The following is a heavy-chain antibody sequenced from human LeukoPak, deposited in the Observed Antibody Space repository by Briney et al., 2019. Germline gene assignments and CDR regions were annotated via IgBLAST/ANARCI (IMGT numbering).Heavy chain of an antibody. Sequence: SGGSLTLSCTGSGFPFSSYGMHWVRQTPGRGREWVGFMRYEGKTELYADSVQGRFTIAREDSHSTVHLHMKDLRPDDAAVYFWAKDLNTVVMQYFDSWGQGTLVSVSS. D-gene: IGHD2-21*01. V-gene: IGHV3-30*02. CDR1: GFPFSSYG. CDR3: AKDLNTVVMQYFDS. CDR2: MRYEGKTE. J-gene: IGHJ4*02.